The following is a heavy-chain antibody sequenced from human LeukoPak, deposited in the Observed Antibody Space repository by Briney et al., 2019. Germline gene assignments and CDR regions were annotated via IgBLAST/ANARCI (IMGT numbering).Heavy chain of an antibody. J-gene: IGHJ4*02. Sequence: ASVKVSCKASGYTFTSYGISWVRQAPGQGLEWMGWISAYNGNRNYAQKFQGRVTMTEDTSTDTAYMELSSLRSDDTAVYYCATARAPYYYDSSGLGGFDYWGQGTLVTASS. V-gene: IGHV1-18*01. CDR2: ISAYNGNR. D-gene: IGHD3-22*01. CDR1: GYTFTSYG. CDR3: ATARAPYYYDSSGLGGFDY.